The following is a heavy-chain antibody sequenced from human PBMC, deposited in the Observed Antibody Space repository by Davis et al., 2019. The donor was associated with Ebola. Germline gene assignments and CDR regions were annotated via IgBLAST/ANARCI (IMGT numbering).Heavy chain of an antibody. V-gene: IGHV4-39*01. Sequence: SETLSLTCTVSGGSINIRSYYWGWIRQPPGKGLEWIGSVHHSGRIYYNPSLKSRLTISIDTSKNQFSLKLTSVTAADTSVYYCATSNWFDPWGQGTLVTVSS. CDR2: VHHSGRI. CDR3: ATSNWFDP. CDR1: GGSINIRSYY. J-gene: IGHJ5*02.